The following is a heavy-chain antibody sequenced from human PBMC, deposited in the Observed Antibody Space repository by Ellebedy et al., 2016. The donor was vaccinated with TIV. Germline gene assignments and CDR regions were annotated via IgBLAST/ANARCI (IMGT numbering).Heavy chain of an antibody. J-gene: IGHJ6*04. CDR2: INHSGST. CDR3: ARGPYCSSTSCYWGMDV. D-gene: IGHD2-2*01. V-gene: IGHV4-34*01. Sequence: SETLSLXXAVSGGSISSGGYYWSWIRQPPGKGLEWIGEINHSGSTNYNPSLKSRVTISVDTSKNQFSLKLSSVTAADTAVYYCARGPYCSSTSCYWGMDVWGKGTTVTVSS. CDR1: GGSISSGGYY.